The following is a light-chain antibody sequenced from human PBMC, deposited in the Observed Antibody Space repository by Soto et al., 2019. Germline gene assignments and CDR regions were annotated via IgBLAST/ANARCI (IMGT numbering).Light chain of an antibody. CDR1: QDIRNY. CDR2: TSS. J-gene: IGKJ4*01. CDR3: QKHDNDQLT. Sequence: DVQMTQSPSSLSASVGDRVTITCRASQDIRNYLTWYQHKPGKVPKLLIYTSSTLQSGVPSRFSGSVSATDFTLTISSLQPEDAATYYCQKHDNDQLTFGGGTKVDIK. V-gene: IGKV1-27*01.